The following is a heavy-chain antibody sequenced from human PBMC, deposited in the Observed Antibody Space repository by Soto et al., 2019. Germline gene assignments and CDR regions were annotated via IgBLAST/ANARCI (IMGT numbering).Heavy chain of an antibody. CDR2: ISYDGSNK. CDR1: GFTFSSYA. D-gene: IGHD3-22*01. V-gene: IGHV3-30-3*01. J-gene: IGHJ4*02. Sequence: GGSLRLSCAASGFTFSSYAMHWVRQAPGKGLEWVAVISYDGSNKYYADSVKGRFTISRDNSKNTLYLQMNSLRAEDTAVYYCARDGAYYDSSGYQGPDHWGQGTLVTVSS. CDR3: ARDGAYYDSSGYQGPDH.